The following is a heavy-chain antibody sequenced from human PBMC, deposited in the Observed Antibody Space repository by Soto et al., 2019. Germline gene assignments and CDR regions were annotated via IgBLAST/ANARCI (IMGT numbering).Heavy chain of an antibody. V-gene: IGHV3-11*01. Sequence: PGGSLRLSCAASGFSFKDYYMTWMRQTPEKGLEWISTITSSGGNAYYAASVKGRVTISRDNAHNPLYLQMSGLRAEDTALYYCARHMYTNYVNYLDLWGQGTLVTVYS. D-gene: IGHD3-16*01. CDR1: GFSFKDYY. J-gene: IGHJ4*02. CDR3: ARHMYTNYVNYLDL. CDR2: ITSSGGNA.